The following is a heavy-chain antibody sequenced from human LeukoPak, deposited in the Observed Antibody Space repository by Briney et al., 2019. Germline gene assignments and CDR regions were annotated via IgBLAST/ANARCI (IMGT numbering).Heavy chain of an antibody. J-gene: IGHJ3*02. CDR3: AKASGVPWADYAFDI. CDR1: GFTFSSYG. Sequence: KSGGSLRLSCVASGFTFSSYGMHWVRQAPGKGLEWVAVISYDGSNKYYADSVKGRFTISRDNSKNTLYVQMNSLRAEDTAVYYCAKASGVPWADYAFDIWGQGTRVTVSS. V-gene: IGHV3-30*18. D-gene: IGHD3-10*01. CDR2: ISYDGSNK.